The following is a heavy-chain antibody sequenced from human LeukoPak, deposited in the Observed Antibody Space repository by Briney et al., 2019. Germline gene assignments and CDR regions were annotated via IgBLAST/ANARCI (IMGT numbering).Heavy chain of an antibody. CDR3: ARDYYDSSGLWWFDP. J-gene: IGHJ5*02. D-gene: IGHD3-22*01. CDR1: GGSISSYY. CDR2: IYTSGST. Sequence: ETLSLTCTVSGGSISSYYWSWIRQPAGKGLEWIGRIYTSGSTNYNPSLKSRVTMSVDTSKNQFSLKLSSVTAADTAVYYCARDYYDSSGLWWFDPWGQGTLVTVSS. V-gene: IGHV4-4*07.